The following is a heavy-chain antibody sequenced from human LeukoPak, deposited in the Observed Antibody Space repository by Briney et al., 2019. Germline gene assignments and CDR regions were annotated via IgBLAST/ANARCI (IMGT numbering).Heavy chain of an antibody. J-gene: IGHJ6*02. Sequence: PGGSLRLSCAASGFTFDDYAMRWVRQAPGKGLEWVSLISGDGGSTYYADSVKGRFTISRDNNKNSLYLQMNSLRTEDTALYYCAKDMHYYGSGSYYGYYYYYGMDVWGQGTTVTVSS. V-gene: IGHV3-43*02. D-gene: IGHD3-10*01. CDR3: AKDMHYYGSGSYYGYYYYYGMDV. CDR1: GFTFDDYA. CDR2: ISGDGGST.